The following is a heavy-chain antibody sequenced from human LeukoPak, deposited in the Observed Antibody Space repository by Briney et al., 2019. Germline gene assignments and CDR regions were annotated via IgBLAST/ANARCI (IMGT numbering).Heavy chain of an antibody. CDR1: GYSFASYW. J-gene: IGHJ4*02. CDR3: ARRDRYSWYSFDY. V-gene: IGHV5-10-1*01. D-gene: IGHD6-13*01. CDR2: IDPSDSYT. Sequence: GESLKISCKGSGYSFASYWIVWVRQMPGKGLEWMGRIDPSDSYTNFSPSFQGHVTISVDKSISTAYLQWSSLKPSDTAMYYCARRDRYSWYSFDYWGQGTLVTVSS.